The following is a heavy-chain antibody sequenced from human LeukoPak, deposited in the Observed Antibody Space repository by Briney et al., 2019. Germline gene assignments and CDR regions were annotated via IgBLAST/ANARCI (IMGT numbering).Heavy chain of an antibody. CDR2: ISYDGSNK. V-gene: IGHV3-30*04. CDR1: GFTFGDYA. D-gene: IGHD1-26*01. J-gene: IGHJ6*02. Sequence: PGGSLRLSCTASGFTFGDYAMSWFRQAPGKGLEWVAVISYDGSNKYYADSVKGRFTISRDNSKNTLYLQMNSLRTEDTAVYYCAKGRVGANGYYYYGMDVWGQGTTVTVSS. CDR3: AKGRVGANGYYYYGMDV.